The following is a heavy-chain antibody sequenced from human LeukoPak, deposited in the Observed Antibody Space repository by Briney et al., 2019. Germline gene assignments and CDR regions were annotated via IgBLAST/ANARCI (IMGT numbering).Heavy chain of an antibody. CDR3: ARGAAYYDMDY. D-gene: IGHD3-22*01. Sequence: ASVKVSCKASGYTFTSYDINWVRQAPGQGLEWMGRINPNSGGTNYAQKFQGRVTMTRDTSISTAYMELSRLRSDDTAVYYCARGAAYYDMDYWGQGTLVTVSS. CDR1: GYTFTSYD. J-gene: IGHJ4*02. CDR2: INPNSGGT. V-gene: IGHV1-2*06.